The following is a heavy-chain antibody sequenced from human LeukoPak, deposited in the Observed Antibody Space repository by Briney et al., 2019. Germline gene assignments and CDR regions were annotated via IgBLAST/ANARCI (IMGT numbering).Heavy chain of an antibody. CDR2: ISSSSSYI. Sequence: GGSLRLSCAASGFTFGSYSMNWVRQAPGKGLEWVSSISSSSSYIYYADSMKGRFTISRDNAKNSLYLQMNSLRAEDTAVYYCARSHCSSTLSCDYWGQGTLVTVSS. J-gene: IGHJ4*02. CDR1: GFTFGSYS. V-gene: IGHV3-21*01. D-gene: IGHD2-2*01. CDR3: ARSHCSSTLSCDY.